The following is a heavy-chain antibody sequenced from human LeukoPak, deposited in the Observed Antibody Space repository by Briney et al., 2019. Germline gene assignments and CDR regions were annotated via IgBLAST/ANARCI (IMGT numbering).Heavy chain of an antibody. V-gene: IGHV4-59*13. CDR3: ALIDYYNNALVY. CDR2: IYYSGST. CDR1: GGTINSYY. J-gene: IGHJ4*02. D-gene: IGHD3-10*01. Sequence: SETLCLTCTVSGGTINSYYWTWIRQPPGKGLEWIGYIYYSGSTNYSPSLKSGVSISIDTTKNQFTLNLRSVTAADTAVFYCALIDYYNNALVYWGQGTLVTVSS.